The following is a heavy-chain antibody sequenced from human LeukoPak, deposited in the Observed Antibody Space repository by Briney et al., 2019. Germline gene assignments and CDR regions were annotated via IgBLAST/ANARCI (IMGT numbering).Heavy chain of an antibody. Sequence: GASVKVSCKASGYTFTSYGISWVRQAPGQGLEWMGWISAYNGNTNYAQKLQGRVTMTTDTSTSTAYMELRSLRSDDTAVYYCARALLGRYCSGGSCYSFGCWGQGTLVTVSS. CDR1: GYTFTSYG. D-gene: IGHD2-15*01. V-gene: IGHV1-18*04. CDR3: ARALLGRYCSGGSCYSFGC. J-gene: IGHJ4*02. CDR2: ISAYNGNT.